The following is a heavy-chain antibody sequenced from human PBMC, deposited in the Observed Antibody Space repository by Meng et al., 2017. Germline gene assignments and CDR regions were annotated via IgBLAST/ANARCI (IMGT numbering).Heavy chain of an antibody. J-gene: IGHJ4*02. V-gene: IGHV1-46*01. CDR1: GYTFTSYY. CDR2: INPSGGST. Sequence: ASVKVSRKASGYTFTSYYMHWVRQAPGQGLEWMGIINPSGGSTSYAQKFQGRVTMTKDTSTSTVYMELSSLRSEDTAVYYCARATAAGRHFDYWGQGTLVTVSS. CDR3: ARATAAGRHFDY. D-gene: IGHD6-6*01.